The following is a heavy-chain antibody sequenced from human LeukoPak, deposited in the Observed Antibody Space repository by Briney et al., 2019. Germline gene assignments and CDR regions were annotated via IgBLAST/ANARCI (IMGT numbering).Heavy chain of an antibody. CDR2: ISYDGSES. CDR1: GVIFRSYN. V-gene: IGHV3-30*04. D-gene: IGHD6-13*01. Sequence: PGGSLRLSCAASGVIFRSYNMYWVCQRPPKGLEWVASISYDGSESYYADSTKSRFTILWDKSNNTLYVDLSSLRGEDTAVYYCARDRMAVSSSSRYGMDVWGKGTTVIVSS. CDR3: ARDRMAVSSSSRYGMDV. J-gene: IGHJ6*04.